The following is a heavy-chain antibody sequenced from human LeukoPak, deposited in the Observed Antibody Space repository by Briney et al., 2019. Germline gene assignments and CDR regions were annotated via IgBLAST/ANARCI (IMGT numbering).Heavy chain of an antibody. CDR2: INPNSGGT. CDR1: GYTFTGYY. V-gene: IGHV1-2*06. J-gene: IGHJ4*02. D-gene: IGHD5-12*01. CDR3: ARGRYSGTTYYFDY. Sequence: ASVKVSCKASGYTFTGYYMHWVRQAPGQGLEWMGRINPNSGGTNYAQKFQGRVTMTRDTSISTAYMELSRLRSDDTAVYYCARGRYSGTTYYFDYWGQGTLVTVSS.